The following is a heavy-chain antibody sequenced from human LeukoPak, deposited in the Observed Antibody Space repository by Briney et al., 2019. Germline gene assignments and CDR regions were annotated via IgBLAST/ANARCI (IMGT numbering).Heavy chain of an antibody. Sequence: SSETLSLTCAVSGGSIRSGHHYWGWIRQTPGKGLEWIGSIFSSGSTYYNPSLRTRVTISVDTSNGHFSLELSSVTAADTAIYYCARVIRTTGYYSNPKSGSFDLWGQGTLVTVSS. D-gene: IGHD3-9*01. J-gene: IGHJ4*02. CDR1: GGSIRSGHHY. CDR2: IFSSGST. CDR3: ARVIRTTGYYSNPKSGSFDL. V-gene: IGHV4-39*02.